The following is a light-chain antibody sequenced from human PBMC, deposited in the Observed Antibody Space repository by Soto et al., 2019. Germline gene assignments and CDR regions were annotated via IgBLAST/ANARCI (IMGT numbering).Light chain of an antibody. CDR2: KAS. J-gene: IGKJ4*01. V-gene: IGKV1-39*01. Sequence: DIQLTQSPPSLSASMSDRVALTCRASQSISTHLNWYQQKPGKAPTLLIYKASTLQSGVPSRFSGSGSGTDFILTISSLQPEDCATDYCQQGHNCRLSFGGGTKVESK. CDR1: QSISTH. CDR3: QQGHNCRLS.